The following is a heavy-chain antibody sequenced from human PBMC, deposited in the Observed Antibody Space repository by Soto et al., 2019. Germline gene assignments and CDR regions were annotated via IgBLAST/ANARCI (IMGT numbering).Heavy chain of an antibody. CDR1: GFTFSSYA. Sequence: EVQLLESGGGLVQPGGSLRLSCAASGFTFSSYAMSWVRQAPGKGLEWVSAISGSGGSTYHADSVKGRFTISRDNSKNTLYLQMNSLRVEDTAVYHGAKDRQGRYGMDVWGQGTTVTVSS. V-gene: IGHV3-23*01. D-gene: IGHD6-6*01. CDR2: ISGSGGST. J-gene: IGHJ6*02. CDR3: AKDRQGRYGMDV.